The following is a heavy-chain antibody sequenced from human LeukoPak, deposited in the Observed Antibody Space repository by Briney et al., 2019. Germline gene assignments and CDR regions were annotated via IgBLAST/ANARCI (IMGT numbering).Heavy chain of an antibody. Sequence: GESLMSSCSGSGYTFNSYWIGWVRQMPGKGLEWMGVIYPDDSDTRYSPSFQGQVTISADKSITTTYLQWSSLKASDTAMYYCARGQQLRDYWGQGTLVTVS. V-gene: IGHV5-51*01. CDR3: ARGQQLRDY. J-gene: IGHJ4*02. CDR1: GYTFNSYW. CDR2: IYPDDSDT. D-gene: IGHD6-13*01.